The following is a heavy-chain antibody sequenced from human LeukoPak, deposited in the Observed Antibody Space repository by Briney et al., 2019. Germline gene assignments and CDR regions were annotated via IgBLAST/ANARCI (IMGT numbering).Heavy chain of an antibody. V-gene: IGHV1-18*01. CDR1: GYTFTSYG. D-gene: IGHD6-19*01. CDR3: ARDHSSGWYYYYYGMDV. Sequence: ASVKVSCEASGYTFTSYGISWVRQAPGQGLEWMGWISAYNGNTNYAQKLQGRVTMTTDTSTSTAYMELRSLRSDDTAVYYCARDHSSGWYYYYYGMDVWGQGTTVTVSS. J-gene: IGHJ6*02. CDR2: ISAYNGNT.